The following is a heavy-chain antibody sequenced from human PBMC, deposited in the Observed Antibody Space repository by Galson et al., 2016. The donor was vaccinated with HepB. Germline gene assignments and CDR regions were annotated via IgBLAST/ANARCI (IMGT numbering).Heavy chain of an antibody. CDR3: AKSIYYDSSGAFDI. Sequence: SLRLSCAASGFTFTRYAIHWVRQAPGKGLEWVSALSGSGGNTYHADSVNGRFTISRDNSKNTLYLQMVSLRAEDTAVYYCAKSIYYDSSGAFDIWGQGTMVTVSS. CDR1: GFTFTRYA. J-gene: IGHJ3*02. CDR2: LSGSGGNT. V-gene: IGHV3-23*01. D-gene: IGHD3-22*01.